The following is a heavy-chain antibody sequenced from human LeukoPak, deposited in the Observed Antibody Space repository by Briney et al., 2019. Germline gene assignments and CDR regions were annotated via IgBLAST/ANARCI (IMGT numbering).Heavy chain of an antibody. CDR3: APSITVTSVRPGRDAFDV. J-gene: IGHJ3*01. Sequence: ASVKLSCTASGYTFTSYGISWVRQAPGQGLEWMGWISAYNGNTNFAQKVQGRFTMTTDTSTSTTYMELRSLMSDDTAVYYYAPSITVTSVRPGRDAFDVWGQGTMVTVSS. V-gene: IGHV1-18*01. D-gene: IGHD3-22*01. CDR1: GYTFTSYG. CDR2: ISAYNGNT.